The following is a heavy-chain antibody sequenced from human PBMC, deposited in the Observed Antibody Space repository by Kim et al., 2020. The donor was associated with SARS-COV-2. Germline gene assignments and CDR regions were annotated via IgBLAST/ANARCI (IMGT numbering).Heavy chain of an antibody. CDR2: INPNSGGT. J-gene: IGHJ6*02. V-gene: IGHV1-2*06. CDR3: ARDPRKYQLLYGSYYYYGMDV. D-gene: IGHD2-2*02. CDR1: GYTFTGYY. Sequence: ASVKVSCKASGYTFTGYYMHWVRQAPGQGLEWMGRINPNSGGTNYAQKFQGRVTMTRDTSISTAYMELSRLRSDDTAVYYCARDPRKYQLLYGSYYYYGMDVWGQGTTVTVSS.